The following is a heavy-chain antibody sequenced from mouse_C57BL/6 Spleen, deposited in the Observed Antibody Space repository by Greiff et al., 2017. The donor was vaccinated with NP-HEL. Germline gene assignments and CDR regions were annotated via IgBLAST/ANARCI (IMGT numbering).Heavy chain of an antibody. CDR2: INPSNGGA. D-gene: IGHD1-1*01. CDR3: ARWGTTVVADFDV. V-gene: IGHV1-53*01. CDR1: GYTFTSYW. J-gene: IGHJ1*03. Sequence: QVQLQQPGTELVKPGASVKLSCKASGYTFTSYWMHWVKQRPGQGLEWIGNINPSNGGANYNEKFKSKATLTVDKSSSTAYMQLSSLTSEDSAVYYCARWGTTVVADFDVWGTGTTVTVSS.